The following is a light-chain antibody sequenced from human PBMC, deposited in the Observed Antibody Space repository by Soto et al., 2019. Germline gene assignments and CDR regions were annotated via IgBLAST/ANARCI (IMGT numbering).Light chain of an antibody. CDR1: QSVSSS. CDR3: QQRSNWPGT. CDR2: DAS. J-gene: IGKJ1*01. Sequence: EIVLTQSPATLSLSPGERATLYCRASQSVSSSLAWYQQKPGQAPRLLIYDASNRATGIPVRFSGGGSGTGFTLTISSLEPEDFAVYYCQQRSNWPGTFGQGTKVDIK. V-gene: IGKV3-11*01.